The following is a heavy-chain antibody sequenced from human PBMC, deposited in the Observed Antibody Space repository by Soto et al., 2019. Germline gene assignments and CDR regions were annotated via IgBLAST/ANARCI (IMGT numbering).Heavy chain of an antibody. CDR3: PREGQQQAQETYYYFYGMDI. Sequence: QVHLVQSGGELKKPGASVKVSCKAAGYNFTTYGISWVRQAPGQGLEWMGWISGDSVNTKSAQKLQDRITMTTDTSAGTAYMELRRLRSDDTAVYFCPREGQQQAQETYYYFYGMDIWGQGTTVTVSS. J-gene: IGHJ6*01. CDR2: ISGDSVNT. D-gene: IGHD3-3*01. CDR1: GYNFTTYG. V-gene: IGHV1-18*01.